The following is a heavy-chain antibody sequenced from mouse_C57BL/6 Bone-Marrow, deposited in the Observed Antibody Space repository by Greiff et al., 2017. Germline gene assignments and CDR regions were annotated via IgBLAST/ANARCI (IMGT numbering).Heavy chain of an antibody. V-gene: IGHV1-85*01. CDR2: IYPRDGST. J-gene: IGHJ1*03. Sequence: QVQLQQSGPELVKPGASVKLSCKASGYTFTSYDINWVKQRPGQGLEWIGWIYPRDGSTKYNEKFKGKATLTVDTSSSTAYMELHSLTSEDSAVYFCARSRESTTASSTGYVDVWGTGTTVTVSS. CDR1: GYTFTSYD. D-gene: IGHD1-2*01. CDR3: ARSRESTTASSTGYVDV.